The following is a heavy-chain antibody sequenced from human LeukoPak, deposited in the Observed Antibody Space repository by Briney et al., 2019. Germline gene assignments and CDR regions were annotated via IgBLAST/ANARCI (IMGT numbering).Heavy chain of an antibody. CDR2: ISYDGSNK. J-gene: IGHJ2*01. D-gene: IGHD3-10*01. V-gene: IGHV3-30*03. CDR1: GFTFSSYG. Sequence: PGRSLRLSCAASGFTFSSYGMHWVCQAPGKGLEWVAVISYDGSNKYYADSVKGRFTISRDNAKNSLYLQMNSLRAEDTAVYYCARVAGVVSHFDLWGRGTLVTVSS. CDR3: ARVAGVVSHFDL.